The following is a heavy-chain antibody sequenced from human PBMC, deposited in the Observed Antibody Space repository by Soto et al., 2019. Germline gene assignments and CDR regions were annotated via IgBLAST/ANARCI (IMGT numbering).Heavy chain of an antibody. CDR3: ATTVDIVVVVAAGGAAFDI. D-gene: IGHD2-15*01. J-gene: IGHJ3*02. CDR2: IIPILGIA. CDR1: GGTFISYT. Sequence: QVQLVQSGAEVKKPGSSVKVSCNASGGTFISYTISWVRQAPGQGLEWMRRIIPILGIANYAQKFQGRVTITADKSTSTAYMELSSLRSEDTAVYYCATTVDIVVVVAAGGAAFDIWGQGTMVTVSS. V-gene: IGHV1-69*02.